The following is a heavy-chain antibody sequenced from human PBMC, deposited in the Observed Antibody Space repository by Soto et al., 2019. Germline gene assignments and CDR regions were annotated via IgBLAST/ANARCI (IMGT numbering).Heavy chain of an antibody. J-gene: IGHJ2*01. CDR1: GGSISGGVGGLYY. CDR3: ARKVIPLTTDWYFDL. D-gene: IGHD4-17*01. V-gene: IGHV4-30-4*01. Sequence: QLQLRESGPGLVKPSETLSLTCTVSGGSISGGVGGLYYWSWIRQPPGKGLEWIGYIYDSGSTYYDPSLKSRRTISVDTSKNQFSLRLSSVTAADTALYYCARKVIPLTTDWYFDLWGRGTLVTVSS. CDR2: IYDSGST.